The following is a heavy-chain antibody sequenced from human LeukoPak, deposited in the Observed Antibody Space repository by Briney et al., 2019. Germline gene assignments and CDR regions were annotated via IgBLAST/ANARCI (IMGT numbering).Heavy chain of an antibody. CDR3: ATNCSSTSCYYY. CDR1: GFTFSSYE. V-gene: IGHV3-23*01. CDR2: ISGSGSSK. J-gene: IGHJ4*02. D-gene: IGHD2-2*01. Sequence: GGSLRLSCAASGFTFSSYEMNWVRQAPGKGLEWVSAISGSGSSKYYADSVKGRFTISRDNAKNTLYLQMNSLRAEDTAIYFCATNCSSTSCYYYWGQGTLVTVPS.